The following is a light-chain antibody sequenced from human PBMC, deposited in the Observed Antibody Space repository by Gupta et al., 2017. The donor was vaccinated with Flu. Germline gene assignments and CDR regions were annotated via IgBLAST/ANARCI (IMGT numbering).Light chain of an antibody. CDR3: QQDNNSPLT. CDR2: GAS. CDR1: QSINSIY. J-gene: IGKJ4*01. Sequence: GTLSLSPGERATLSCRTSQSINSIYVAWYQQRPGQAPRLLIYGASTRATGIPDRFSGSGSGTDFTLTISRLEPEDSAVYYCQQDNNSPLTFGGGTKVEI. V-gene: IGKV3-20*01.